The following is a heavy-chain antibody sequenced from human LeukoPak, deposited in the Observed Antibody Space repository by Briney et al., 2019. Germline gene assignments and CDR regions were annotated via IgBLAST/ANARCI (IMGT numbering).Heavy chain of an antibody. J-gene: IGHJ3*02. CDR2: ISGSGGST. V-gene: IGHV3-23*01. CDR3: AKMAVTRGSAFDI. CDR1: GFTFSSAW. D-gene: IGHD4-17*01. Sequence: GGSLRLSCAGSGFTFSSAWMSWVRQAPGKGLEWVSAISGSGGSTYYADSVKGRFTISRDNSKNTLYLQMNSLRAEDTAVYYCAKMAVTRGSAFDIWGQGTMVTVSS.